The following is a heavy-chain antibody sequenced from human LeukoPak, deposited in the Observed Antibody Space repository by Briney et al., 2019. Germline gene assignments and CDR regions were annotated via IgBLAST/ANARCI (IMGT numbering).Heavy chain of an antibody. CDR2: ISWNSGSI. D-gene: IGHD3-16*02. J-gene: IGHJ3*02. V-gene: IGHV3-9*03. Sequence: PGGSLRLSCAASGFTFDDYAMHWVRQAPGKGLEWVSGISWNSGSIGYADSVKGRFTISRDNAKNSLYLQMNSLRAEDMALYYCAKSNRPGREPDAFDTWGQGTMVTVSS. CDR1: GFTFDDYA. CDR3: AKSNRPGREPDAFDT.